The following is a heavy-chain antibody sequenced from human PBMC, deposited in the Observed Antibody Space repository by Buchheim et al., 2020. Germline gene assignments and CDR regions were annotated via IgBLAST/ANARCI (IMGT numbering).Heavy chain of an antibody. V-gene: IGHV4-39*07. D-gene: IGHD3-3*01. Sequence: QLQLQESGPGLVKPSETLSLTCTVSGGSISSSSYYWGWIRQPPGKGLEWIGSIYYSGSTYYNPSLKSRVTISVATSKKQLSLKLSSVTAADTAVYYCARDGYYDFWAAFDYWGQGTL. CDR1: GGSISSSSYY. CDR3: ARDGYYDFWAAFDY. CDR2: IYYSGST. J-gene: IGHJ4*02.